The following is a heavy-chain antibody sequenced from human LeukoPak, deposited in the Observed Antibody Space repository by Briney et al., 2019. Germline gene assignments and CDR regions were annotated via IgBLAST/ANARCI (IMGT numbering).Heavy chain of an antibody. J-gene: IGHJ4*02. D-gene: IGHD6-13*01. CDR1: IGPISSYY. V-gene: IGHV4-59*08. CDR2: IFYSRSP. CDR3: ARVGHIAAAGTYDY. Sequence: PSETLSLTCTVCIGPISSYYWRWLRQPPGKGLVGSGIIFYSRSPNYQPSLKSRVTTSFDTSKNQFSLQLSLVTAEDTAVYYCARVGHIAAAGTYDYWGQGTLVTVSS.